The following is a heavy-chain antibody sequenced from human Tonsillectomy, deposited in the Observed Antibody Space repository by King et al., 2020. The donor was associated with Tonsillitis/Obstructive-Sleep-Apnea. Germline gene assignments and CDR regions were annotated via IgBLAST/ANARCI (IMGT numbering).Heavy chain of an antibody. CDR3: ARDSSRIVGPRGSAY. J-gene: IGHJ4*02. D-gene: IGHD1-26*01. CDR1: GYSFTTYG. CDR2: ISAYTGNA. Sequence: VQLVESGAEVKKPGASVKVSCKASGYSFTTYGISWVRQAPGQGLEWMGWISAYTGNADYAQKFQDRVTLSTDTSTNTAYLECWGLGSDDTAVYYCARDSSRIVGPRGSAYWGQGTLVTVSS. V-gene: IGHV1-18*01.